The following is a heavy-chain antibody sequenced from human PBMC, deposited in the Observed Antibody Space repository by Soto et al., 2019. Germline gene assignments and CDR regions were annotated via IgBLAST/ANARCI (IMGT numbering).Heavy chain of an antibody. CDR3: AKEAYSSGWFARYYYYYGMDV. D-gene: IGHD6-19*01. J-gene: IGHJ6*02. Sequence: LRLSCAASGFTFSSYAMSWVRQAPGKGLEWVSAISGSGGSTYYADSVKGRFTISRDNSKNTLYLQMNSLRAEDTAVYYCAKEAYSSGWFARYYYYYGMDVWGQGTTVTVSS. CDR1: GFTFSSYA. V-gene: IGHV3-23*01. CDR2: ISGSGGST.